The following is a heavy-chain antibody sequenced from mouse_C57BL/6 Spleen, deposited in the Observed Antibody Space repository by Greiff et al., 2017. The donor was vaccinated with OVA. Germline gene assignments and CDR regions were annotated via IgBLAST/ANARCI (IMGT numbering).Heavy chain of an antibody. CDR1: GYTFTSYW. V-gene: IGHV1-59*01. D-gene: IGHD1-1*01. CDR2: IDPSDSYT. CDR3: ARRGTYYGSSYWYFDV. J-gene: IGHJ1*03. Sequence: QVQLQQPGAELVRPGTSVKLSCKASGYTFTSYWMHWVKQRPGQGLEWIGVIDPSDSYTNYNQKFKGKATLTVDTSSSTAYMQLSSLTSEDSAVYYCARRGTYYGSSYWYFDVWGTGTTVTVSS.